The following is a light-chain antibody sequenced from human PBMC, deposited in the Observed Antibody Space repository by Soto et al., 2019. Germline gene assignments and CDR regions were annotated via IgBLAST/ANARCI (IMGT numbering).Light chain of an antibody. Sequence: EVVMTQSPATLSVSPGERATLSCRPSQIISSNLAWYQKKPGQAPRLLIYAASTRATGIPARFSGSGSGTEFTLTISNLQSEDVAVYYCQQYNNWPPLTFGGGTEVEIK. CDR2: AAS. CDR1: QIISSN. V-gene: IGKV3-15*01. J-gene: IGKJ4*01. CDR3: QQYNNWPPLT.